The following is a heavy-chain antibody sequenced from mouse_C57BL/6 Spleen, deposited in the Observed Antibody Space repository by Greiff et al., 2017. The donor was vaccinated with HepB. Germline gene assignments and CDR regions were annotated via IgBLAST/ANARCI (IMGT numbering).Heavy chain of an antibody. J-gene: IGHJ3*01. Sequence: QVQLQQPGAELVKPGASVKLSCKASGYTFTSYWMHWVKQRPGQGLEWIGMIHPNSGSTNYNEKFKSKATLTVDKSSSTAYMQLSSLTSEDSAVYYCARRGDHRGLGAYWGQGTLVTVSA. CDR1: GYTFTSYW. V-gene: IGHV1-64*01. CDR3: ARRGDHRGLGAY. CDR2: IHPNSGST. D-gene: IGHD3-3*01.